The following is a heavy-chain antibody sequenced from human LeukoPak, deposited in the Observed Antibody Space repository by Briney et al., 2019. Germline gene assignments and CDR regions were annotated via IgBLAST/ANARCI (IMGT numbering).Heavy chain of an antibody. CDR1: GFTFSSYG. CDR3: TPSHYASALQMSLGMDV. V-gene: IGHV3-30*03. CDR2: ISYDGSDK. J-gene: IGHJ6*02. Sequence: PGRSLRLSCAASGFTFSSYGLHWVRQAPGKGLEWLALISYDGSDKYYVDSVKGRFTISRDNSNNMLYLQMNSLRAEDTAVYYCTPSHYASALQMSLGMDVWGQGTTVTVSS. D-gene: IGHD3-10*01.